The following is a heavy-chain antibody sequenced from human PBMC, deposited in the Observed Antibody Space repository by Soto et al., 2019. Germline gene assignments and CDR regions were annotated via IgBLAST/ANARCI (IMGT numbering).Heavy chain of an antibody. CDR2: MNPNSGNT. Sequence: QVQLVQSGAEVKKPGASVKVSCKASGYTFTSYDINWVRQATGQGFEYLGWMNPNSGNTGYVKKFQGRVTMTRDTSMSTAYVGLSSLRSEDTAVYYCARGMKYGDYSRWFDPWGAGTLVTVSS. CDR3: ARGMKYGDYSRWFDP. D-gene: IGHD4-17*01. CDR1: GYTFTSYD. J-gene: IGHJ5*02. V-gene: IGHV1-8*01.